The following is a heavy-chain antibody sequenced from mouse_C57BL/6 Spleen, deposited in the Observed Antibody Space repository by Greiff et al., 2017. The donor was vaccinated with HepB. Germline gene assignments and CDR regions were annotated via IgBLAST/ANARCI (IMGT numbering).Heavy chain of an antibody. D-gene: IGHD2-3*01. V-gene: IGHV1-55*01. CDR1: GYTFTSYW. Sequence: QVQLKQPGAELVKPGASVKMSCKASGYTFTSYWITWVKQRPGQGLEWIGDIYPGSGSTNYNEKFKSKATLTVDTSSSTAYMQLSSLTSEDSAVYYCARGDGYYGRFAYWGQGTLVTVSA. J-gene: IGHJ3*01. CDR2: IYPGSGST. CDR3: ARGDGYYGRFAY.